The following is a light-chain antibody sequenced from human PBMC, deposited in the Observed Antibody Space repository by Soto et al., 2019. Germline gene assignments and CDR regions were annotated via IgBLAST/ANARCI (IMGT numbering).Light chain of an antibody. CDR3: CSYAGTDVV. Sequence: QSALTQPASVSGSPGQSITISCTGTSSDVGSYNLVSWYQQHPGKAPKLMIYEGSKRPSGVSNRFSGSKSGNTASLTISGLQAEDEADYYCCSYAGTDVVFGGGTQLTAL. CDR2: EGS. V-gene: IGLV2-23*01. J-gene: IGLJ2*01. CDR1: SSDVGSYNL.